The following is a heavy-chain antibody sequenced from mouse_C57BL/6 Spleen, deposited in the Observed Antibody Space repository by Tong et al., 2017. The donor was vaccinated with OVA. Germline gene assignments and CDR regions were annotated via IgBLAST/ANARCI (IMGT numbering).Heavy chain of an antibody. V-gene: IGHV5-17*03. D-gene: IGHD1-1*01. CDR2: ISSGSSTI. CDR1: GFTFSDYG. CDR3: ARGSFITTVVATDYFDY. Sequence: EVQLQESGGGLVKPGGSLKLSCAASGFTFSDYGMHWVRQAPEKGLEWVAYISSGSSTIYYADTVKGRFTISRDNAKNTLYLQMSHLKSEDTAMYYCARGSFITTVVATDYFDYWGQGTTLTVSS. J-gene: IGHJ2*01.